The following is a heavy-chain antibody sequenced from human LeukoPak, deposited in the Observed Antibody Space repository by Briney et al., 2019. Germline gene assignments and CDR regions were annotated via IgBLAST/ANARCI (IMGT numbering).Heavy chain of an antibody. V-gene: IGHV3-30*02. Sequence: GGSLRLSCAASGFTFSSYGMHWVRQAPGKGLEWVAFIRYDGSNKYFADSVKGRFTISRDNAKNSLYLQMNSLRAEDTAVYYCARLYSRVGPFDYWGQGTLVTVSS. CDR3: ARLYSRVGPFDY. D-gene: IGHD5-18*01. J-gene: IGHJ4*02. CDR2: IRYDGSNK. CDR1: GFTFSSYG.